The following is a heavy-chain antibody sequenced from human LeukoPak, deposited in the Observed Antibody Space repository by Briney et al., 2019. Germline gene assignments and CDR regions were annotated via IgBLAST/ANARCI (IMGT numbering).Heavy chain of an antibody. CDR1: GYTFTGYY. Sequence: ASVKVSCKASGYTFTGYYMHWVRQAPGQGLEWMGWINPNSGGTNYAQKFQGRVTMTRDMSTSTVYMELSSLRSEDTAVYYCARSSGLYYDFWSGYPYYFDYWGQGTLVTVSS. J-gene: IGHJ4*02. D-gene: IGHD3-3*01. V-gene: IGHV1-2*02. CDR2: INPNSGGT. CDR3: ARSSGLYYDFWSGYPYYFDY.